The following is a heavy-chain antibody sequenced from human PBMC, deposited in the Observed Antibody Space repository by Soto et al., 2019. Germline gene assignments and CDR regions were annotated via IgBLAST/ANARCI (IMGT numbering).Heavy chain of an antibody. CDR3: ARGRVSSWYWPAHHFDY. D-gene: IGHD6-13*01. J-gene: IGHJ4*02. V-gene: IGHV4-34*01. CDR1: GGSFSGYY. Sequence: PSETLSLTCAVYGGSFSGYYWSWIRQPPGKGLEWIGEINHSGSTNYNPSLKSRVTISVDTSKNQFSLKLSSVTAADTAVYYCARGRVSSWYWPAHHFDYWGQGTLVTVSS. CDR2: INHSGST.